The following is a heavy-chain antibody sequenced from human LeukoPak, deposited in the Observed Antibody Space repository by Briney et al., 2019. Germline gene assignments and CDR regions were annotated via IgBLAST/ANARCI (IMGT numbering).Heavy chain of an antibody. D-gene: IGHD6-19*01. Sequence: SETLSLTCSVSGVSISAYYWSWIRQPAGKGLEWIGRISSRGYTNYNPSLKSRVAMSVDTSKNQFSLKLNSVTAADTAVYYCVRTMTREWGGWYDNDYWGRGTLVTVSS. CDR3: VRTMTREWGGWYDNDY. CDR2: ISSRGYT. V-gene: IGHV4-4*07. CDR1: GVSISAYY. J-gene: IGHJ4*03.